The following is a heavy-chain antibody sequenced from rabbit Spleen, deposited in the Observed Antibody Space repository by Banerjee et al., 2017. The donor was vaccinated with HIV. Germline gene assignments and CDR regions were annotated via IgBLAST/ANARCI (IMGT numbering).Heavy chain of an antibody. V-gene: IGHV1S45*01. Sequence: QEQLVESGGGLVKPGASLTLICTASGFSFSSGYDMSWVRQAPGKGLEWIAYIYPGFGITNYANSVKGRFTISSDNAQNTVFLQMTSLTASDTATYFCARDWRYDDYNLWGQGTLVTVS. CDR3: ARDWRYDDYNL. CDR2: IYPGFGIT. J-gene: IGHJ4*01. CDR1: GFSFSSGYD. D-gene: IGHD2-1*01.